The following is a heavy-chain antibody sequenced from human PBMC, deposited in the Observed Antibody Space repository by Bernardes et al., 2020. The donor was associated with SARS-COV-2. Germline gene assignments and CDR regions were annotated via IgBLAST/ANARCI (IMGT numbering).Heavy chain of an antibody. V-gene: IGHV4-59*01. CDR3: ARGVGYSQFDY. CDR1: GGSISSYY. D-gene: IGHD1-26*01. Sequence: SETLSLTCTVSGGSISSYYWSWIRQPPGKGLEWIGYIYYSGSPNYNPSLKSRVTISVDTSKNQFSLKLSSVTAADTAVYYCARGVGYSQFDYWGQGTLVTVSS. J-gene: IGHJ4*02. CDR2: IYYSGSP.